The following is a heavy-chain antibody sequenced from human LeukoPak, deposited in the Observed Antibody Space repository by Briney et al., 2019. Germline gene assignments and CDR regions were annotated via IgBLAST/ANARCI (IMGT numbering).Heavy chain of an antibody. CDR3: VVVVEPPDSDGFDV. V-gene: IGHV3-74*01. CDR1: GFTFGNSL. Sequence: GGSLRLSCAASGFTFGNSLVHWVRQAPGKGLVWVSLINADGSTTTYADSVKGRFTISRDNARNTLSLQMNSLTIEDTAVYYCVVVVEPPDSDGFDVWGQGTMITVSS. J-gene: IGHJ3*01. CDR2: INADGSTT. D-gene: IGHD1-14*01.